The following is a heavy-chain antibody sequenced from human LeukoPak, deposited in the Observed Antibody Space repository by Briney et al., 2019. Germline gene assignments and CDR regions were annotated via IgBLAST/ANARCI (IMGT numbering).Heavy chain of an antibody. V-gene: IGHV3-49*04. CDR3: TPCGGDCFFDY. CDR1: GFTFSDHY. D-gene: IGHD2-21*02. Sequence: SLRLSCTVSGFTFSDHYMEWVRQAPGKGLEWVGFIRSKAYGGTIEYAASVKGRFTISRDDSKSIAYLQMNSLKTEDTAVYYCTPCGGDCFFDYWGQGTLVTVSS. J-gene: IGHJ4*02. CDR2: IRSKAYGGTI.